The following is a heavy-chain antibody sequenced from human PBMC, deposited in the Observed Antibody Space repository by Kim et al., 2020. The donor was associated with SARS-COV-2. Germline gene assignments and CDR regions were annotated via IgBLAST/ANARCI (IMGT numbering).Heavy chain of an antibody. CDR3: ARNELELFFINWFDP. CDR1: GYTFTSYG. CDR2: ISAYNGNT. D-gene: IGHD1-7*01. V-gene: IGHV1-18*03. Sequence: ASVKVSCKASGYTFTSYGISWVRQAPGQGLEWMGWISAYNGNTNYAQKLQGRVTMTTDTSTSTAYMELRSLRSDDMAVYYCARNELELFFINWFDPWGQGTLVTVSS. J-gene: IGHJ5*02.